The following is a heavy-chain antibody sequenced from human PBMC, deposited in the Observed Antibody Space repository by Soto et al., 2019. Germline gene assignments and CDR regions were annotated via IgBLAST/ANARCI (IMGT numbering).Heavy chain of an antibody. D-gene: IGHD4-17*01. Sequence: SETLSLTCTGSGGSISSHYWSWIRQPPGQGLEWIGYIYYSGSTNYNPSLKSRVTISVDTSKSQFSLRLSSVTAADTAVYFCARLDGYGDLFAYWSQGALVTVSS. CDR1: GGSISSHY. CDR2: IYYSGST. J-gene: IGHJ4*02. V-gene: IGHV4-59*08. CDR3: ARLDGYGDLFAY.